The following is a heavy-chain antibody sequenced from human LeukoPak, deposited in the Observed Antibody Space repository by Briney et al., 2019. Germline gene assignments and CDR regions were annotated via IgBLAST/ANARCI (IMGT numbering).Heavy chain of an antibody. D-gene: IGHD6-19*01. CDR1: GYSFTSYW. CDR3: AIQGSSIAVTVDY. Sequence: GESLKISCKGSGYSFTSYWIGWVRQMPGKGLEWMGIIYPGDSDTRHSPSFQGQVTISADKSISTAYLQWSSLKASDTAMYYCAIQGSSIAVTVDYWGQGTLVTVSS. V-gene: IGHV5-51*01. CDR2: IYPGDSDT. J-gene: IGHJ4*02.